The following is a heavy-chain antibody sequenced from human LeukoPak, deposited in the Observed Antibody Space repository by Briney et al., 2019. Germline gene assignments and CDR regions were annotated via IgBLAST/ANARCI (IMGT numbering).Heavy chain of an antibody. V-gene: IGHV3-30*18. CDR1: GLTFSSYG. J-gene: IGHJ3*02. D-gene: IGHD3-10*01. Sequence: GRSLRLSCAASGLTFSSYGMHWVRQAPGKGLEWVAVISYDGSNKYYADSVKGRFTISRDNSKNTLYLQMNSLRAEDTAVYYCAKDYYGSGRPFDIWGQGTMVTVSS. CDR2: ISYDGSNK. CDR3: AKDYYGSGRPFDI.